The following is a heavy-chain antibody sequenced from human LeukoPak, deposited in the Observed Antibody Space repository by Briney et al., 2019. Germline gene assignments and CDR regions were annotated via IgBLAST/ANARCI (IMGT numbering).Heavy chain of an antibody. Sequence: ASVKVSCKASGGTFSSYAISWVRQAPGQGLEWMGGIIPIFGTANYAQKFQGRVTITADESTSTAYMELSSLRSEDTAVYYCARTDSNVDTAMDTWGQGTPVTVSS. J-gene: IGHJ5*02. CDR2: IIPIFGTA. D-gene: IGHD5-18*01. CDR1: GGTFSSYA. V-gene: IGHV1-69*01. CDR3: ARTDSNVDTAMDT.